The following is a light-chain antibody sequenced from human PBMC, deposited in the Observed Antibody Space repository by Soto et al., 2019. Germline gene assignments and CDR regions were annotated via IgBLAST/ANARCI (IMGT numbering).Light chain of an antibody. CDR1: QDISHF. CDR2: GTS. J-gene: IGKJ1*01. Sequence: DIQMTQSPSSLSASVGDRVTLTCRASQDISHFLAWYQQRPGKVPKLLIYGTSTLQSGVPSRFSGSGSGTDFTLTISSLQPEDVATYYCLKHNKDAPGTFGQGTKVEI. CDR3: LKHNKDAPGT. V-gene: IGKV1-27*01.